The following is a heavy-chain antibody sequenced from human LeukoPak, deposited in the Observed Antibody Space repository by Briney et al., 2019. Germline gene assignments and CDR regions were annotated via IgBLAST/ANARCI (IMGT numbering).Heavy chain of an antibody. V-gene: IGHV4-59*01. Sequence: PSETLSLTCTVSGGSISSYYWSWIRQPPGKGLEWIGYIYYSGSTNYNPSLKSRVTISVDTSKNQFSLKLSSVTAADTAVYYCARDVLLSYWGQGTLVTVSS. J-gene: IGHJ4*02. CDR3: ARDVLLSY. CDR2: IYYSGST. D-gene: IGHD3-10*01. CDR1: GGSISSYY.